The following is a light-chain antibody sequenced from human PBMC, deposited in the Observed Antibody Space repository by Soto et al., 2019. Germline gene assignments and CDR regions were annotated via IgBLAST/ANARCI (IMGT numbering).Light chain of an antibody. CDR1: QSVTGSF. CDR2: GAS. J-gene: IGKJ4*01. Sequence: EIVLTQSPGNLSLSPGERATLSCRASQSVTGSFLAWYQQKPGQAPRLLIYGASSRATGIPDRFSGSGSGTDFTLSISRLEPEDFAVYYCQQYGSSPLTFGGGAKVEIK. CDR3: QQYGSSPLT. V-gene: IGKV3-20*01.